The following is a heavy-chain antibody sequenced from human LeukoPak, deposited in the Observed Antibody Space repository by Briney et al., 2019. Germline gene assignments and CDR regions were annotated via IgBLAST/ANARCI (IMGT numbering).Heavy chain of an antibody. V-gene: IGHV3-30-3*01. J-gene: IGHJ4*02. Sequence: GGSLRLSCAASGFTFSSDAMHWVRQAPGKGLEWVAVISYDGSNKYYADSVKGRFTISRDNSKNTLYLQMNSLRAEDTAVYYCARVKSSYGDQYYFDYWGQGTLVTVSS. CDR2: ISYDGSNK. D-gene: IGHD4-17*01. CDR1: GFTFSSDA. CDR3: ARVKSSYGDQYYFDY.